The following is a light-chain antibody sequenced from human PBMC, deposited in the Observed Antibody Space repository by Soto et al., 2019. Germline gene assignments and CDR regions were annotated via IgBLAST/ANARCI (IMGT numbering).Light chain of an antibody. J-gene: IGLJ2*01. CDR2: EVS. Sequence: QSVLTQPASVSGSPGQSITISCTGTSSDIGNHDFVSWYQQVPGTAPKAMIYEVSSRPSGVSNRFSGSKSGNTASLTISGLQAEDEAYYYCSSYTSSSTVVFGGGTKLTVL. V-gene: IGLV2-14*01. CDR1: SSDIGNHDF. CDR3: SSYTSSSTVV.